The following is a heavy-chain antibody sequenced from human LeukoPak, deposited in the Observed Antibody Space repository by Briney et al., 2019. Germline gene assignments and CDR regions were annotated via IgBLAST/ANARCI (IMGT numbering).Heavy chain of an antibody. D-gene: IGHD2-2*01. V-gene: IGHV3-20*04. CDR3: ARARWGYCSSTSCYYYYYYMDV. J-gene: IGHJ6*03. Sequence: GGSLRLSCAASGFTFDDYGMSWGRQAPGKGLKWWSGTNWNGGSTGYADSVKGRFTISRANDKNSLYLQMNSLRAEDTALYYCARARWGYCSSTSCYYYYYYMDVWGKGTTVTVSS. CDR2: TNWNGGST. CDR1: GFTFDDYG.